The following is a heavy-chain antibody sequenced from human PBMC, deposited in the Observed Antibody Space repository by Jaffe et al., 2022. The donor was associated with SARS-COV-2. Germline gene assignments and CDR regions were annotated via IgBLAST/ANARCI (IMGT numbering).Heavy chain of an antibody. D-gene: IGHD6-19*01. Sequence: EVQLVESGGGLIQPGGSLRLSCAASGFGVSYSYMSWVRQAPGKGLEWLSVIYSGGNTHYADSVRGRFSISRDTSKNTLFLQMNTLRAEDTAVYYCARGSSAWYDSWGQGTLVTVSS. CDR2: IYSGGNT. V-gene: IGHV3-53*01. CDR1: GFGVSYSY. J-gene: IGHJ5*01. CDR3: ARGSSAWYDS.